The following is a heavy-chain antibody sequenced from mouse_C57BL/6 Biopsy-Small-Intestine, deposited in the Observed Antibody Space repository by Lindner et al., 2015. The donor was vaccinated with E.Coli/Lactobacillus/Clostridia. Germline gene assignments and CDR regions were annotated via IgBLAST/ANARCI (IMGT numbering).Heavy chain of an antibody. CDR3: ARYWDEGY. D-gene: IGHD4-1*01. CDR1: GYAFSSSW. J-gene: IGHJ2*01. Sequence: VQLQESGPELVKPGASVKISCKASGYAFSSSWMNWVKQRPGKGLEWIGRIYPGDGDTNYNGKFKGKATLTADKSPSTAYMQLSSLTSEDSAVYFCARYWDEGYWGQGTTLTVSS. V-gene: IGHV1-82*01. CDR2: IYPGDGDT.